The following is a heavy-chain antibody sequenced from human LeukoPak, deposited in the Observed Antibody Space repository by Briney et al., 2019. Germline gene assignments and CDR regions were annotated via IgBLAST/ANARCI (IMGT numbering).Heavy chain of an antibody. V-gene: IGHV3-53*01. Sequence: PGGSLRLSCAASGFTVSSNYMSWVRQAPGKGLEWVSVIYSGGSTYYADSVKGRFTISRDNFKNTLYLQMNSLRAEDTAVYYCARALTYGSGIVGYYYYYYMDVWGKGTTVTVSS. D-gene: IGHD3-10*01. CDR2: IYSGGST. CDR1: GFTVSSNY. CDR3: ARALTYGSGIVGYYYYYYMDV. J-gene: IGHJ6*03.